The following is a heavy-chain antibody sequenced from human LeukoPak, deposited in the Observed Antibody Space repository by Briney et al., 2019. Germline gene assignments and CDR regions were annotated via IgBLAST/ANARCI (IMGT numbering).Heavy chain of an antibody. CDR2: IYYSGST. CDR3: ARGDYGDYPCFDI. D-gene: IGHD4-17*01. V-gene: IGHV4-30-4*01. Sequence: SETLSLACTVSGGSISSGDYYWSWIRQPPGKGLEWIGYIYYSGSTYYNPSLKSRVTISVDTSKNQFSLKLSSVTAADTAVYYCARGDYGDYPCFDIWGQGTMVTVSS. J-gene: IGHJ3*02. CDR1: GGSISSGDYY.